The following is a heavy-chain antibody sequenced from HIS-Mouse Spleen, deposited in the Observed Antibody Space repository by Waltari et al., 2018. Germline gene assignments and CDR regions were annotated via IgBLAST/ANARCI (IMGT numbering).Heavy chain of an antibody. Sequence: QLQLQESGPGLVKPSETLSLTCTVPGGSIISSSYYWGWIRQPPGTGLEWIGSIYYSGSTYYNPSLKSRVTISVDTSKNQFSLKLSSVTAADTAVYYCAREIPYSSSWYDWYFDLWGRGTLVTVSS. CDR1: GGSIISSSYY. CDR3: AREIPYSSSWYDWYFDL. CDR2: IYYSGST. V-gene: IGHV4-39*07. D-gene: IGHD6-13*01. J-gene: IGHJ2*01.